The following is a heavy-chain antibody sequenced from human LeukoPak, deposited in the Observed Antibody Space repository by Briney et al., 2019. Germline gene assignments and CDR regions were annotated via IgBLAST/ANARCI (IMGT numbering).Heavy chain of an antibody. CDR3: AGVGGGATEIDY. D-gene: IGHD1-26*01. CDR2: INPNSGGT. CDR1: AYTFTGYY. V-gene: IGHV1-2*02. J-gene: IGHJ4*02. Sequence: ASVTVSCKASAYTFTGYYMHWVRQAPGQGLEWMGWINPNSGGTNYAQKFQGRVTMTRDTSISTAYMELSRLRSDATAVYYCAGVGGGATEIDYWGQGTLVTVSS.